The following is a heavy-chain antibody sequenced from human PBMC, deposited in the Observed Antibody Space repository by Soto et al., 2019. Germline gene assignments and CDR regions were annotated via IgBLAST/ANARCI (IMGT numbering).Heavy chain of an antibody. CDR2: INPSGGST. D-gene: IGHD4-17*01. V-gene: IGHV1-46*01. Sequence: QVQLVQSGAEVKKPGASVKVSCKASGYTFTSYYMHWVRQAPGQGLEWMGIINPSGGSTSYAQKFQGRVTMTRDPSTSTVYMEMSSLRSEDTAVYYCARGHDDYGDSGGELYVYWGQGTLVTVSS. J-gene: IGHJ4*02. CDR1: GYTFTSYY. CDR3: ARGHDDYGDSGGELYVY.